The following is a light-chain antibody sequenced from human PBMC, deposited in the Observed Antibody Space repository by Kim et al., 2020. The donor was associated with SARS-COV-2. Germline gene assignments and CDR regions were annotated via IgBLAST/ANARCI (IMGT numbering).Light chain of an antibody. CDR2: RAS. J-gene: IGKJ5*01. Sequence: ASVGDRVTITCRASRSISNWLAWYQQKPGKAPKLLIYRASRLESGVPPRFSGSGSGTEFTLTINSLQPDDFATFYCQQYNSFPITFGQGTRLEIK. V-gene: IGKV1-5*03. CDR1: RSISNW. CDR3: QQYNSFPIT.